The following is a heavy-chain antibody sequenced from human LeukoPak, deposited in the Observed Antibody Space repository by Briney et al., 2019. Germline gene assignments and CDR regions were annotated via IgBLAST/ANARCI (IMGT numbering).Heavy chain of an antibody. J-gene: IGHJ5*02. V-gene: IGHV4-59*12. CDR1: GGSISSYY. CDR3: ASSNILTGYYLNWFDP. D-gene: IGHD3-9*01. Sequence: PSETLSLTCTVSGGSISSYYWSWIRQPPGKGLEWIGYIYYSGSTNYNPSLKSRVTISVDTSKNQFSLKLSSVTAADTAVYYCASSNILTGYYLNWFDPWGQGTLVTVSS. CDR2: IYYSGST.